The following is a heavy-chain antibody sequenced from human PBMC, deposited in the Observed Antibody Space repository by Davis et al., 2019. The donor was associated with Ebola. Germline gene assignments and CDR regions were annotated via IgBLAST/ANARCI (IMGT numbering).Heavy chain of an antibody. J-gene: IGHJ6*02. D-gene: IGHD3-10*01. CDR1: GDSITSGNW. Sequence: PSETLSLTCAVSGDSITSGNWWTWVRQPPKKGLEWIGEIYHSGHTNYNPSLKSRVTISVDKSKNQFSLKLTSVTAADTAVYYCAKDTYGSGNYYYYYGMDVWGQGTTVTVSS. CDR2: IYHSGHT. V-gene: IGHV4-4*02. CDR3: AKDTYGSGNYYYYYGMDV.